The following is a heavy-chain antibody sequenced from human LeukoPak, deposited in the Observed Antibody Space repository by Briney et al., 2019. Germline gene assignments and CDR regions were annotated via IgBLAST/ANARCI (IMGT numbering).Heavy chain of an antibody. V-gene: IGHV3-64*01. CDR2: ISSNGGST. CDR3: ARGGYYYDSSAPGFY. CDR1: GFTFSSYA. J-gene: IGHJ4*02. Sequence: GGSLRLSCAASGFTFSSYAMHWVRQAPGKGLEYVSAISSNGGSTYYANSVKGRFTISRDNSKNTLYLQMGCLRAEDMAVYYCARGGYYYDSSAPGFYWGQGTLVTVSS. D-gene: IGHD3-22*01.